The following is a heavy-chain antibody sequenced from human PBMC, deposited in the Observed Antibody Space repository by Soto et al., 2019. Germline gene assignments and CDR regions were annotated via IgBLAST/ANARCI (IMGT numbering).Heavy chain of an antibody. J-gene: IGHJ4*02. Sequence: QVQLVQSGAEVRKPGASVKVSCKVSGHTLTELSMHWVRQAPGKGLEWMGGFDPEDGETISAQKFQGRVTVTEDTSTDSTYLELSSLRSEDTAVYYCAAGGTRWLRSPFDYWGQGTRVTISS. V-gene: IGHV1-24*01. CDR2: FDPEDGET. CDR3: AAGGTRWLRSPFDY. CDR1: GHTLTELS. D-gene: IGHD1-1*01.